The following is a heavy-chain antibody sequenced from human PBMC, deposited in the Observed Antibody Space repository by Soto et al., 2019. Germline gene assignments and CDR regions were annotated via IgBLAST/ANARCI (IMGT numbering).Heavy chain of an antibody. V-gene: IGHV1-18*04. J-gene: IGHJ6*02. CDR3: ARDTAVPADLRDGFNYTGLDV. CDR2: INPYNGAT. Sequence: QVQMVQSGAEVKKPGPSVKVSCKASGYRFLRYGITWVRQAPGQGLEWVGGINPYNGATKYADKFQGRVTMTTDTTTSTAYMEQTSLRSDDTAVFYCARDTAVPADLRDGFNYTGLDVWGRGTTVTV. CDR1: GYRFLRYG. D-gene: IGHD2-2*01.